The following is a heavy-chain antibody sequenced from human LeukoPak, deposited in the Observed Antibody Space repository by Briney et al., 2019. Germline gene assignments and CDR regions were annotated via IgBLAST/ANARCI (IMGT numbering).Heavy chain of an antibody. CDR2: INHSGST. D-gene: IGHD4-17*01. CDR1: GGSFSGYY. J-gene: IGHJ4*02. V-gene: IGHV4-34*01. CDR3: ASLISGDYTLYYFDY. Sequence: PSETRSLTCAVYGGSFSGYYWSWIRQPPGKGLEWIGEINHSGSTNYNPSLKSRVTISVDTSKNQFSLKLSSVTAADTAVYYCASLISGDYTLYYFDYWGQGTLVTVSS.